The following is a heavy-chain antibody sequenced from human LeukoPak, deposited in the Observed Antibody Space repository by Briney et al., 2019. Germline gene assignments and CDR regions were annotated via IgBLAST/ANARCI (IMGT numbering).Heavy chain of an antibody. CDR1: GGSINYDY. CDR2: VFYSGST. V-gene: IGHV4-59*01. D-gene: IGHD4-17*01. CDR3: TGYQRTGLSATGLDY. Sequence: SETLSLTCTVSGGSINYDYWSWIRQPPGKGLEWIGYVFYSGSTNYSPSLRGRVTMSVDTSKNQFSPRLSSLTASDTAVYYCTGYQRTGLSATGLDYWGQGILVTVSS. J-gene: IGHJ4*02.